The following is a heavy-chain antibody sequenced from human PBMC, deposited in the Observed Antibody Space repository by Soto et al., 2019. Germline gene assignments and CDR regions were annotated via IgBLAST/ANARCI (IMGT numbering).Heavy chain of an antibody. D-gene: IGHD6-13*01. CDR2: ISGSGGST. CDR1: GFTFSSYA. J-gene: IGHJ3*02. Sequence: EVQLLESGGGLVQPGGSLRLSCAASGFTFSSYAMSWVRQAPGKGLEWVSAISGSGGSTYYADSVKGRFTISRDNSKNTVYRHMTSLRAEDTAVYYCAKIPHSSSWYLDAFDIWGQGTMVTVSS. V-gene: IGHV3-23*01. CDR3: AKIPHSSSWYLDAFDI.